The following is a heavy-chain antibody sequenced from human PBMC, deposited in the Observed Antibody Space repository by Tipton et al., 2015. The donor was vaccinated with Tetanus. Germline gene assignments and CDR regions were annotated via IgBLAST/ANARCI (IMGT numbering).Heavy chain of an antibody. V-gene: IGHV3-23*01. Sequence: GSLRLSCAASGFTFSSDAMTWVRQAPGKGLEWVSAISPTGDETYHADSVKGRFTISRDNSKNTLILQMNSLRAEDTAVYFCARRLIQNWFDPWGQGTLVTVSS. CDR2: ISPTGDET. CDR1: GFTFSSDA. CDR3: ARRLIQNWFDP. J-gene: IGHJ5*02. D-gene: IGHD2-8*01.